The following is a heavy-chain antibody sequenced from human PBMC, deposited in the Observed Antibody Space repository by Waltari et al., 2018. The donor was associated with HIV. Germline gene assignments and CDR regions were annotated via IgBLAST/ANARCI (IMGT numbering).Heavy chain of an antibody. CDR3: ARGQAGIAAHYYYYGMDV. D-gene: IGHD6-13*01. J-gene: IGHJ6*02. CDR2: INPNSGGT. V-gene: IGHV1-2*02. Sequence: QVQLVQSGAEVKKPGDSVKVSCKASGYTFTGYYMHWVRQPPGQGLEWMGWINPNSGGTNYAQKFQGRVTMTRDTSISTAYMELSRLRSDDTAVYYCARGQAGIAAHYYYYGMDVWGQGTTVTVSS. CDR1: GYTFTGYY.